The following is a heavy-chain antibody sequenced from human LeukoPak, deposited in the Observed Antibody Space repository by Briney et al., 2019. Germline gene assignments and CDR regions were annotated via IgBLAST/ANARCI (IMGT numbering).Heavy chain of an antibody. CDR1: GYPFTGYY. Sequence: ASAKVSCKASGYPFTGYYIHWVRQAPGQGLEWMGWINPNSGGTNYAQKFQGRVTMTSDTSITTAYMDLSRLTSDDTAVYYCAREISDYASAYWGQGTLVTVSS. V-gene: IGHV1-2*02. J-gene: IGHJ4*02. CDR2: INPNSGGT. CDR3: AREISDYASAY. D-gene: IGHD4-17*01.